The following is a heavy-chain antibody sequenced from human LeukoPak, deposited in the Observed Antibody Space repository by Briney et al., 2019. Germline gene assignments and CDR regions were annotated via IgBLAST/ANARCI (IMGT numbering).Heavy chain of an antibody. CDR2: ISYDGSNK. V-gene: IGHV3-30*18. CDR3: AKASYYYDSSGYYHYFQH. J-gene: IGHJ1*01. D-gene: IGHD3-22*01. Sequence: GRSLRLSCAASGFTFSSYGMHWVRQAPGKGLEWVAVISYDGSNKYYADSVKGRFTISRDNSKNTLYLQMNSLRAEDTAVYYCAKASYYYDSSGYYHYFQHWGQGTLVTVSS. CDR1: GFTFSSYG.